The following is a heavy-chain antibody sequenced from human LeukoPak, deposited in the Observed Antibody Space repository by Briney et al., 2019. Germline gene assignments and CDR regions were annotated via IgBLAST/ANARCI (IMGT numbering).Heavy chain of an antibody. CDR2: IKSKTEGGTT. Sequence: GGSLRLSCAASGFTFSNAWMSWVRQAPGKGLEGVGRIKSKTEGGTTDYAAPVKGRFTISRDDSKNTLYLQMNSLKTEDTAVYYCTTDPFYDSSGPYGFAFDIWGQGTMVTVSS. CDR3: TTDPFYDSSGPYGFAFDI. J-gene: IGHJ3*02. D-gene: IGHD3-22*01. CDR1: GFTFSNAW. V-gene: IGHV3-15*01.